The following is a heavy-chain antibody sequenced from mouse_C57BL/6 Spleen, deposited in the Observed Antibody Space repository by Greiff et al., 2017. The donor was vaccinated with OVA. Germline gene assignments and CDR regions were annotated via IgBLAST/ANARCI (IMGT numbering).Heavy chain of an antibody. V-gene: IGHV1-22*01. J-gene: IGHJ2*01. D-gene: IGHD1-1*01. CDR3: ARSLTTVAFDY. Sequence: EVQGVESGPELVKPGASVKMSCKASGYTFTDYNMHWVKQSHGKSLEWIGYINPNNGGTSYNQKFKGKATLTVNKSSSTAYMELRSLTSEDSAVYYCARSLTTVAFDYWGQGTTLTASS. CDR2: INPNNGGT. CDR1: GYTFTDYN.